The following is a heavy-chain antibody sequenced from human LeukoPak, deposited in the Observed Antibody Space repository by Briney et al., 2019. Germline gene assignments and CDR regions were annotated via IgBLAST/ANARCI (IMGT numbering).Heavy chain of an antibody. CDR1: GFTFSDYY. Sequence: GGSLRLSCAASGFTFSDYYMSWIRQAPGKGLEWVSYISSSGSTIYYADSVKGRFTISRDNSKNTLYLQMNSLRAEDTAVYYCAKDFWWFGELSGPFDYWGQGTLVTVSS. CDR3: AKDFWWFGELSGPFDY. D-gene: IGHD3-10*01. CDR2: ISSSGSTI. V-gene: IGHV3-11*01. J-gene: IGHJ4*02.